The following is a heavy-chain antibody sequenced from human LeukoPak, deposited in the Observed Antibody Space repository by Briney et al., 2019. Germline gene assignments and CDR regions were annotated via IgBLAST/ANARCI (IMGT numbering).Heavy chain of an antibody. CDR2: TCCRSKWYS. Sequence: SQTLSLTCASSGCSVSSNSGAWNWMRQSPSRGLEWLGRTCCRSKWYSGYAVSVISRLTIHPDTSKNPLSLQLDCGTPEDTAVYYCATIPPGIAVAGTSEYDYWGPGTPVTVSS. CDR3: ATIPPGIAVAGTSEYDY. CDR1: GCSVSSNSGA. J-gene: IGHJ4*02. D-gene: IGHD6-19*01. V-gene: IGHV6-1*01.